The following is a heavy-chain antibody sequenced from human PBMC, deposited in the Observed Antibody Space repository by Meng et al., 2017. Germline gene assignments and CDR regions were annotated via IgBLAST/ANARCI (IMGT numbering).Heavy chain of an antibody. Sequence: GKLVGAGGGLVKPGGSLRLSCVASGLRFTDAWMSWVRQAPGKGLEWVGRIKRNRDGGTIDYAARVKGRFTISRDESKNTLYLQMDSLITEDTAVYFCATGAAAADHWGQGTLVTVSS. CDR2: IKRNRDGGTI. J-gene: IGHJ4*02. CDR3: ATGAAAADH. CDR1: GLRFTDAW. D-gene: IGHD6-13*01. V-gene: IGHV3-15*01.